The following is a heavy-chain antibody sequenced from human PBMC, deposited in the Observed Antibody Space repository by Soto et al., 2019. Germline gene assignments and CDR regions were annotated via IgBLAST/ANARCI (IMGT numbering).Heavy chain of an antibody. V-gene: IGHV1-18*01. CDR2: ISTYNGDT. Sequence: QVQLVQSGAEVKKPGASVKVSCKASGYTFTRSGISWVRQAPGQGLEWMGWISTYNGDTNYAQTFQGRVTMTTDTSTSTVHMEGRSLRSDDTAFYYCAREGVAHYYYYGMDVWVQGTPVTVSS. J-gene: IGHJ6*02. D-gene: IGHD5-12*01. CDR3: AREGVAHYYYYGMDV. CDR1: GYTFTRSG.